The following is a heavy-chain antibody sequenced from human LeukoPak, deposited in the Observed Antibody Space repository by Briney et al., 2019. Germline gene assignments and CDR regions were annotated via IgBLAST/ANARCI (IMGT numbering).Heavy chain of an antibody. CDR3: ARDVRGIDY. Sequence: PGGSLRLSCAASGFTFSVYYMSWIRQAPGKGLVWVSRINSDGCSTSYADSVKGRFTISRDNAKNTLYLQMNSLRAEDTAVYYCARDVRGIDYWGQGTLVTVSS. V-gene: IGHV3-74*01. CDR1: GFTFSVYY. D-gene: IGHD3-16*01. J-gene: IGHJ4*02. CDR2: INSDGCST.